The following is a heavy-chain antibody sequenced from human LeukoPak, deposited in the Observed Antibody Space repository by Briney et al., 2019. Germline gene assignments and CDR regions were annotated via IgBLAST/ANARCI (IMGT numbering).Heavy chain of an antibody. Sequence: GASVKVSCKASGYTFTSYGISWVRQAPGQGLEWMGWISAYNGNTNYAQKLQGRVTMTTDTSTSTAYMELRSLRSDDTAVYYCARAAYSSSWYYYYYYYMDVWGKGTTVTVSS. CDR1: GYTFTSYG. D-gene: IGHD6-13*01. CDR2: ISAYNGNT. CDR3: ARAAYSSSWYYYYYYYMDV. V-gene: IGHV1-18*01. J-gene: IGHJ6*03.